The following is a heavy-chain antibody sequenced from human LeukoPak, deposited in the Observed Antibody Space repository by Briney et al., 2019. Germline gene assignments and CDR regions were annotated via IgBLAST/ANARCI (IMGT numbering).Heavy chain of an antibody. CDR3: AKNGIAAAGIIDY. Sequence: GGSLRLSCAASGFTFDDYAMHWVRQAPGKGLEWVSGFSWTSGSIVYADSVKGRFTISRDNAKNSLYPQMNSLRAEDTALYFCAKNGIAAAGIIDYWGQGTLVTVSS. CDR2: FSWTSGSI. J-gene: IGHJ4*02. V-gene: IGHV3-9*01. D-gene: IGHD6-13*01. CDR1: GFTFDDYA.